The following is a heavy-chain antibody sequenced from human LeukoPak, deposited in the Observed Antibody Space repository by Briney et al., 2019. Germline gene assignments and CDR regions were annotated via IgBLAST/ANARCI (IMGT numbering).Heavy chain of an antibody. CDR2: IYSRGTP. V-gene: IGHV4-39*01. J-gene: IGHJ5*02. Sequence: SETLSLTCTVSGGSISSSSYYWGWIRQPPGKGLEWIGSIYSRGTPYHNPSLGGRVTISIDESKNQISLKLNSVTAADTAVYYCARHASWFGPWGQGTLVTVSS. CDR1: GGSISSSSYY. CDR3: ARHASWFGP.